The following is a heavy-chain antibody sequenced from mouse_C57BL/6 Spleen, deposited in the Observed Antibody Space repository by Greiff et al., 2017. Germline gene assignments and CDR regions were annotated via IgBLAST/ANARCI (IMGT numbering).Heavy chain of an antibody. CDR2: INPNNGGT. D-gene: IGHD1-1*02. Sequence: VQLQQSGPELVKPGASVKISCKASGYTFTDYYMNWVKQSHGKSLEWIGDINPNNGGTSYNQKFKGKATLTVDKSSSTAYMELRSLTSEDSAVYCCARSRGGWYFGVWGTGTTVTVSS. CDR3: ARSRGGWYFGV. V-gene: IGHV1-26*01. CDR1: GYTFTDYY. J-gene: IGHJ1*03.